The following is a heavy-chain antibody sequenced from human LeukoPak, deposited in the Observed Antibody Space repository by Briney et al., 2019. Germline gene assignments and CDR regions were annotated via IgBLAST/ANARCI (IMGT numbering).Heavy chain of an antibody. Sequence: SETLSLTCAVSGGSIRDYQWSWIRQPPGKGLEWIGHINTNGRTDYNPSLRSRLTFSVDTSRDQFSLKLSSVTAADTAMYYCATYDYKVAPSDLWGQGTLVTVSS. CDR1: GGSIRDYQ. V-gene: IGHV4-4*09. CDR3: ATYDYKVAPSDL. D-gene: IGHD5-12*01. J-gene: IGHJ5*02. CDR2: INTNGRT.